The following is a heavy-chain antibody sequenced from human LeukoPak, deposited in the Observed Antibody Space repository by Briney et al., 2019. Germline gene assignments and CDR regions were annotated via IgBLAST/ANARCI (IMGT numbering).Heavy chain of an antibody. Sequence: SETLSLTCAVSGYSISSGYYWGWIRQPPGKGLEWIGSIYYSGSTYYNPSLKSRVTISVDTSKNQFSLKLSSVTAADTAVYYCARSLIRWYYDSSGYLDYWGQGTLVTVSS. CDR2: IYYSGST. CDR3: ARSLIRWYYDSSGYLDY. D-gene: IGHD3-22*01. V-gene: IGHV4-38-2*01. J-gene: IGHJ4*02. CDR1: GYSISSGYY.